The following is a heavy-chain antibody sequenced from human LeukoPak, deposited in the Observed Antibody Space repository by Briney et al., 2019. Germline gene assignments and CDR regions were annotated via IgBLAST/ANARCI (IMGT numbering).Heavy chain of an antibody. CDR1: GLSFSSFA. CDR2: IRGNGET. Sequence: PGGSLRLSCAASGLSFSSFAMSWVRQGPARGLEWVASIRGNGETFYAVSVKGGCTISSDSSRNPVHFQLNNLQVEDPAKYYCATASWVSTSVAVRWGQGTLVSVCS. J-gene: IGHJ4*02. V-gene: IGHV3-23*01. D-gene: IGHD3-10*01. CDR3: ATASWVSTSVAVR.